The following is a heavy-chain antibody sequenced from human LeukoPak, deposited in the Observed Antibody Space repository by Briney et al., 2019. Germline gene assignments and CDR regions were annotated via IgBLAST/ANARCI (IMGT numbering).Heavy chain of an antibody. D-gene: IGHD3-10*01. Sequence: SVKVSCKASGGTFSSYAISWVRQAPGQGLEWMGGIIPIFGTANYAQKFQGRVTITADESTSTAYTELSSLRSEDTAVYYCASVRLVRGVIDAFDYWGQGTLVTVSS. CDR2: IIPIFGTA. J-gene: IGHJ4*02. CDR1: GGTFSSYA. V-gene: IGHV1-69*01. CDR3: ASVRLVRGVIDAFDY.